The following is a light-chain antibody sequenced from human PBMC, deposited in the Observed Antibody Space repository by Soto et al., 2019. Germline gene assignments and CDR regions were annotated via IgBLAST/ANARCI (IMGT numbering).Light chain of an antibody. V-gene: IGLV2-14*03. CDR1: SNDVGGYSY. CDR3: SSYTSRSTV. J-gene: IGLJ1*01. Sequence: QSALTQPASVPGSPGQSITISCTGTSNDVGGYSYVSWYQQHPGKAPKLMIYDVSHRPSGVSNRFSGSKSGNTASLTISGLQAEDEADYYCSSYTSRSTVFGTGTKLTVL. CDR2: DVS.